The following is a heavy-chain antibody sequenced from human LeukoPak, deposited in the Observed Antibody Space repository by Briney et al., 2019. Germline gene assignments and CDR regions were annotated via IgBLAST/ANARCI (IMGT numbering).Heavy chain of an antibody. D-gene: IGHD3-10*01. Sequence: GGSLRLSCAASGFTFSSYWMHWVRQAPGKGLVWVSRINSDGSSTSYADSVKGRFTISRDNAKNTMYLQMNSLRVEDTAVYYCASFPRVLPEGKWGQGTLVTVSS. CDR3: ASFPRVLPEGK. J-gene: IGHJ4*02. CDR1: GFTFSSYW. V-gene: IGHV3-74*01. CDR2: INSDGSST.